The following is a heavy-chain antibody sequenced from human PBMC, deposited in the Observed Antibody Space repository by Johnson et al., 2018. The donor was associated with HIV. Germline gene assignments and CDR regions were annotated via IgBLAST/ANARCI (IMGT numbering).Heavy chain of an antibody. Sequence: VQLVESGGGVVQPGGSLRLSCAASGFTFSTYWMSWVRQAPGKGLEWVSVIYSGGSTYYADSVKGRFTISRDNSKNTLYLQMNTLRAEDTAVYYCARDFRYSSSGYDAFDIWGQGTMVTVSS. CDR3: ARDFRYSSSGYDAFDI. J-gene: IGHJ3*02. CDR2: IYSGGST. D-gene: IGHD6-13*01. V-gene: IGHV3-66*01. CDR1: GFTFSTYW.